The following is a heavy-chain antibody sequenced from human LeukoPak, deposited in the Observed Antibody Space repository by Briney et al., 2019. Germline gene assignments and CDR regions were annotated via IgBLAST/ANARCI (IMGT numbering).Heavy chain of an antibody. CDR3: AKGLGDYDDFRLGY. V-gene: IGHV3-30*02. CDR2: IRADGGDK. Sequence: GGSLRLSCAASVFTFSTYGFRWVRQAPGKGLEWVASIRADGGDKYYVNSVKGRFTISRDNSKNTLYLQMNSLRSEDTAVYYCAKGLGDYDDFRLGYWGQGTLVTVSS. D-gene: IGHD4-17*01. CDR1: VFTFSTYG. J-gene: IGHJ4*02.